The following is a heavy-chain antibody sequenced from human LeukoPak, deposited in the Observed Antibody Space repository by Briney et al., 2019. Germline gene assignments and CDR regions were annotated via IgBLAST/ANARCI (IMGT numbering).Heavy chain of an antibody. Sequence: ASVKVSCKASGYTFTGYYMHWVRQAPGQGLEWMGWINPNSGGTNYAQKFEGRGTMTRDTYISTAYMELRRLRTDETAVYYCARDTRITMVRGVIVYWGQGTLVTVSS. CDR1: GYTFTGYY. CDR3: ARDTRITMVRGVIVY. J-gene: IGHJ4*02. D-gene: IGHD3-10*01. V-gene: IGHV1-2*02. CDR2: INPNSGGT.